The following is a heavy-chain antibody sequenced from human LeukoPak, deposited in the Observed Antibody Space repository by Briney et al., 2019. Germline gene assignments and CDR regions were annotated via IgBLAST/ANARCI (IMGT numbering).Heavy chain of an antibody. V-gene: IGHV1-2*02. Sequence: ASVKVSCKASGYTFTGYYMHWVRQAPGQGLEWMGWINPNSGGTNYAQKFQGRVTMTRDTSISTAYMELSRLRSDDTAVYYCASVGFLMGTSNSNWFDPWGQGTLVTVSS. CDR1: GYTFTGYY. CDR3: ASVGFLMGTSNSNWFDP. J-gene: IGHJ5*02. CDR2: INPNSGGT. D-gene: IGHD3-16*01.